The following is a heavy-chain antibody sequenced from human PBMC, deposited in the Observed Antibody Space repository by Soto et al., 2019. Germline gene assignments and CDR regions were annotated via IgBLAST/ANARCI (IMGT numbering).Heavy chain of an antibody. Sequence: GVSLRLSWAPSGFTYRIAWINLAYEALGQGQKRVGRVKRNTHGGTTDLAAPVKGRFAISRDDSKNVVYLEMNSLKTEDTAIYYCTTDSYITSIIVRFDYWGHGTLVTVSS. D-gene: IGHD3-22*01. CDR3: TTDSYITSIIVRFDY. CDR1: GFTYRIAW. V-gene: IGHV3-15*07. CDR2: VKRNTHGGTT. J-gene: IGHJ4*01.